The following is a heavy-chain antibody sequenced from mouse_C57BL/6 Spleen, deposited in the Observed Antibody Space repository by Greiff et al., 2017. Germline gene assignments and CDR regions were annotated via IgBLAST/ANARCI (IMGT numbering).Heavy chain of an antibody. J-gene: IGHJ2*01. V-gene: IGHV1-52*01. D-gene: IGHD3-1*01. Sequence: QVQLQQPGAELVRPGSSVKLSCKASGYTFTSYWMHWVKQRPIQGLEWIGNIDPSDSETHYNQKFKDKATLTVDKSSSTAYMQLSSLTSEDSAVYYCARRTLSSGYLDYWGQGTTLTVSS. CDR3: ARRTLSSGYLDY. CDR2: IDPSDSET. CDR1: GYTFTSYW.